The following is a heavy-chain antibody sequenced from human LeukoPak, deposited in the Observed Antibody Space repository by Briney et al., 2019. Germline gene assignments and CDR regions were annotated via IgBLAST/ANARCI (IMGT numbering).Heavy chain of an antibody. CDR2: ISDYNGNT. D-gene: IGHD2-15*01. V-gene: IGHV1-18*04. Sequence: ASVKVSFKDSGYTFTNYGISWVRQAPGQGGEWMGWISDYNGNTNYAQKLQGRVTMTTDTSTSTAYMELRSLRSDDTAVYYCARDLCSGGSCYALVWFDPWGQGTLVTVSS. J-gene: IGHJ5*02. CDR1: GYTFTNYG. CDR3: ARDLCSGGSCYALVWFDP.